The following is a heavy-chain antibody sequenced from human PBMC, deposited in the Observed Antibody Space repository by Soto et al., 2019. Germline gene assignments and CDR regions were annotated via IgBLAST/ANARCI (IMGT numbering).Heavy chain of an antibody. V-gene: IGHV4-31*03. CDR3: ARFPIVVVPAAADDAFDI. Sequence: QVQLQESGPGLVKPSQTLSLTCTVSGGSISSGGYYWSWIRQHPGKGLEWIGYIYYSGSTYYNPSLKSRVTISVDTSKNQFSLKLSSVTAADTAVYYCARFPIVVVPAAADDAFDIWGQGTMVTVSS. CDR2: IYYSGST. J-gene: IGHJ3*02. CDR1: GGSISSGGYY. D-gene: IGHD2-2*01.